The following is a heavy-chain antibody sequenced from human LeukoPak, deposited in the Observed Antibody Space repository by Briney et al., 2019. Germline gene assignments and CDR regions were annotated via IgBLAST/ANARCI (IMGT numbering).Heavy chain of an antibody. Sequence: PGGSLRLPCAASGFTFSRYAMSWVRQAPGKGLEWVSAISGSGGSAYYADSVKGRYTISRDNSKNTLYLQMNSLRAEDTAVYYCARDGDFWSAQGAFDIWGQGTMVTVSS. CDR2: ISGSGGSA. D-gene: IGHD3-3*01. V-gene: IGHV3-23*01. J-gene: IGHJ3*02. CDR3: ARDGDFWSAQGAFDI. CDR1: GFTFSRYA.